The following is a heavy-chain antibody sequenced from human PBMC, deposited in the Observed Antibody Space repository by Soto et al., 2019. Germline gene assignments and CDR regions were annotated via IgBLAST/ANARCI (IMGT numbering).Heavy chain of an antibody. D-gene: IGHD3-22*01. CDR3: ARDPNDSSGYYLGYYFDY. V-gene: IGHV3-33*01. CDR2: IWYDGSNK. J-gene: IGHJ4*02. Sequence: PGGSLRLSCAASGFTFSSYGMHWVRQAPGKGLEWVAMIWYDGSNKNYADSVKGRFTISRDNSKDTLYLHMNSLRAEDTAVYYCARDPNDSSGYYLGYYFDYWGQGTLVTVSS. CDR1: GFTFSSYG.